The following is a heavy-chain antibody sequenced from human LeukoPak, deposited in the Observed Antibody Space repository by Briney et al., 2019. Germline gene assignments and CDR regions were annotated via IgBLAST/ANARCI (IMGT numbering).Heavy chain of an antibody. V-gene: IGHV3-21*01. Sequence: PGGSLRLSCAASGFTFSSYSMNWVRQAPGKGLEWVSSISSSSSYIYYADSVKGRFTISRDNAKNSLYPQMNSLRAEDTAVYYCARDPGYCSSTSCLYRYFDYWGQGTLVTVSS. CDR1: GFTFSSYS. D-gene: IGHD2-2*01. CDR2: ISSSSSYI. J-gene: IGHJ4*02. CDR3: ARDPGYCSSTSCLYRYFDY.